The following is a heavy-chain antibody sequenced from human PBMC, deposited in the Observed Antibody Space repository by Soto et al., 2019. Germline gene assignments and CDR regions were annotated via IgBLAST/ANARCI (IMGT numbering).Heavy chain of an antibody. J-gene: IGHJ4*02. Sequence: GGSLRLSCAASGFTFNSYSMNWVRQAPGRGLEWVSSISSSSRYIYYADSLKGRFTVSRDNAKNSLYLQMNSLRAEDTAVYYCAGASSYGTYYFDYWGQGTLVTVSS. V-gene: IGHV3-21*01. D-gene: IGHD5-18*01. CDR1: GFTFNSYS. CDR3: AGASSYGTYYFDY. CDR2: ISSSSRYI.